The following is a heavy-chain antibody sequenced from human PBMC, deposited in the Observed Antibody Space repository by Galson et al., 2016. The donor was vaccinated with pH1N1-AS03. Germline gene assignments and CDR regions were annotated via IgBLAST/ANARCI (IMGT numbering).Heavy chain of an antibody. CDR2: ISSGSYYL. D-gene: IGHD1-26*01. CDR1: GFTFSSYS. V-gene: IGHV3-21*01. Sequence: SLRLSCAASGFTFSSYSMNWVRQAPGKGLEWVASISSGSYYLYYADSVKGRFTISRDDAKKPLYLQMNSLRAGDTAVYYCARVEDSGSYDRFSFYYGMDVWGRGTPVTASS. CDR3: ARVEDSGSYDRFSFYYGMDV. J-gene: IGHJ6*02.